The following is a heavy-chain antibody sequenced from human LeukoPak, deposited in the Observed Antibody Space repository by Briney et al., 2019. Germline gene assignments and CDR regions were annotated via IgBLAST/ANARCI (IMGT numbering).Heavy chain of an antibody. CDR3: ARGSNSRLGRDAFDI. V-gene: IGHV4-4*07. D-gene: IGHD7-27*01. CDR2: IYTSGST. Sequence: SETLSLTCTVSGGSISSYYWSWIRQPAGKGLEWIGRIYTSGSTNYNPSPKSRVTMSVDTSKNQFSLKLSSVTAADTAVYYCARGSNSRLGRDAFDIWGQGTMVTVSS. CDR1: GGSISSYY. J-gene: IGHJ3*02.